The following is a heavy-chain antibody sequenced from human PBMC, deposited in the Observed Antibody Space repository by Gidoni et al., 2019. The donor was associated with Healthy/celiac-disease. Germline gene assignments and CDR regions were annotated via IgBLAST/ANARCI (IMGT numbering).Heavy chain of an antibody. V-gene: IGHV4-34*01. J-gene: IGHJ6*02. CDR3: ARVSFPMTTVTTARISPPHGMDV. D-gene: IGHD4-17*01. Sequence: QVQLQQWGAGLLKPSETLSLTCAVYGGSFSGYYWSWIRQPPGKGLEWIGEINHSGSTNYNPSLKSRVTISVDTSKNQFSLKLSSVTAADTAVYYCARVSFPMTTVTTARISPPHGMDVWGQGTTVTVSS. CDR1: GGSFSGYY. CDR2: INHSGST.